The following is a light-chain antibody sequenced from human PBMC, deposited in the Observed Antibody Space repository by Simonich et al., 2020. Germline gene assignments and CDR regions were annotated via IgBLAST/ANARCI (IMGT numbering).Light chain of an antibody. CDR2: EDN. CDR3: QSYDSSNHWV. CDR1: SGSIASTY. V-gene: IGLV6-57*03. J-gene: IGLJ3*02. Sequence: NFMLTQPHSVSESPGKTVTISCTRSSGSIASTYVQWYQQRPGSAPTTVIYEDNHRPSGVPDRFSGSIDSSSNSASLTISGLKTEDEADYYCQSYDSSNHWVFGGGTKLTVL.